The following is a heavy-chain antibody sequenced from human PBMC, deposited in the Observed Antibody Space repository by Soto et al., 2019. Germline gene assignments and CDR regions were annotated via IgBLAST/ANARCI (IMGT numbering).Heavy chain of an antibody. CDR2: IYYSGST. J-gene: IGHJ5*02. D-gene: IGHD6-13*01. Sequence: SETLSLTCTVSGGSISSYYWSWIRQPPGKGLEWIGYIYYSGSTNYNPSLKSRVTISVDTSKNQFSLKLSSVTAADTAVYYCARGLAAARTGSWFDPWGQGTLVTVSS. CDR3: ARGLAAARTGSWFDP. CDR1: GGSISSYY. V-gene: IGHV4-59*01.